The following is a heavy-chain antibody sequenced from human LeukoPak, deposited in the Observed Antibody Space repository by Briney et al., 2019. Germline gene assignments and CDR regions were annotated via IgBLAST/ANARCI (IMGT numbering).Heavy chain of an antibody. CDR3: ARGYRSAWSKPDFDY. V-gene: IGHV4-4*07. Sequence: PSETLSLTCTVSGGSITSYYWSWIRQPAGKGLEWIGRIYSSGSTNYNPSLKSRVTMSVDTSKNQFSLKLSSVTAADTAVYYCARGYRSAWSKPDFDYWGQGTLVTVSS. J-gene: IGHJ4*02. CDR2: IYSSGST. CDR1: GGSITSYY. D-gene: IGHD6-19*01.